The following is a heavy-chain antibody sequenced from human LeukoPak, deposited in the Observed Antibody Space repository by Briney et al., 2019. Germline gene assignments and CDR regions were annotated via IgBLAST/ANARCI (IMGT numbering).Heavy chain of an antibody. V-gene: IGHV3-30*04. CDR2: ISYDGSNK. J-gene: IGHJ3*02. D-gene: IGHD6-6*01. Sequence: GGSLRLSCAASGFTFSSYAMSWVRQAPGKGLEWVAVISYDGSNKYYADSVKGRFTISRDNSKNTLYLQMNSLRAEDTAVYYCARDGLSSAGAFDIWGQGTMVTVSS. CDR1: GFTFSSYA. CDR3: ARDGLSSAGAFDI.